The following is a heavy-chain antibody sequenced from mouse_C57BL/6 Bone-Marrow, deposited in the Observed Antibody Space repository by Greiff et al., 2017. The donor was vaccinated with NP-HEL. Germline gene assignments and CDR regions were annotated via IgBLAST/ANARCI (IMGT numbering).Heavy chain of an antibody. CDR1: GYTFTSYG. CDR2: IYPRSGNT. Sequence: VQLQQSGAELARPGASVKLSCKASGYTFTSYGISWVKQRTGQGLEWIGEIYPRSGNTYYNEKFKGKATLTADKSSSTAYMELRSLTSDDSAVYFCVLHYYGSSYGDWGQGTTLTVSS. J-gene: IGHJ2*01. V-gene: IGHV1-81*01. D-gene: IGHD1-1*01. CDR3: VLHYYGSSYGD.